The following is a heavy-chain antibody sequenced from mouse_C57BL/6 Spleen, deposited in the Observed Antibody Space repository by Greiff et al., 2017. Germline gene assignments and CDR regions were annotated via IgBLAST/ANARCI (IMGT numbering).Heavy chain of an antibody. J-gene: IGHJ2*01. Sequence: VQLQQPGAELVRPGSSVKLSCKASGYTLTSYWMDWVKQRPGQGLEWIGNIYPSDSETHYNQKFKDKATLTVDKSSSTAYMQLSSLTSEDSAVYYCAREAQATLDYWGQGTTLTVSS. CDR1: GYTLTSYW. CDR3: AREAQATLDY. D-gene: IGHD3-2*02. CDR2: IYPSDSET. V-gene: IGHV1-61*01.